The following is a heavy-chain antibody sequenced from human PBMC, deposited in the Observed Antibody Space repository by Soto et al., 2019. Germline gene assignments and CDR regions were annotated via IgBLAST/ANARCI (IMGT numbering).Heavy chain of an antibody. V-gene: IGHV3-30*03. CDR3: AREVDCSGGSCYQNWFDP. Sequence: GGSLRLSCAASGFTFSSYGMHWVRQAPGKGLEWVAVIRYDGSNKYYADSVKGRFTISRDNSKNTLYLQMNSLRAEDTAVYYCAREVDCSGGSCYQNWFDPWGQGTLVTVSS. CDR2: IRYDGSNK. CDR1: GFTFSSYG. J-gene: IGHJ5*02. D-gene: IGHD2-15*01.